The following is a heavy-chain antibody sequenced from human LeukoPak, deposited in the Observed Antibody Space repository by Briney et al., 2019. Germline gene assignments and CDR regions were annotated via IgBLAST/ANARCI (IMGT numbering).Heavy chain of an antibody. J-gene: IGHJ3*02. CDR2: MYYSGST. D-gene: IGHD5-24*01. CDR1: GGSLSSYY. CDR3: TRSTNLEALDI. Sequence: SETLSLTCTVSGGSLSSYYWNWIRQPPGEGLEWIGDMYYSGSTNYNPSLKSRVTISVDTSKSQFSLKLRSVTTADTALYYCTRSTNLEALDIWGQGTMVTVSS. V-gene: IGHV4-59*01.